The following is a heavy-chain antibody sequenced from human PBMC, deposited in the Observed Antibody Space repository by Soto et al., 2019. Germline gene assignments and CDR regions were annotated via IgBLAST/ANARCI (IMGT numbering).Heavy chain of an antibody. V-gene: IGHV4-59*11. D-gene: IGHD3-3*01. CDR1: GDSISSHY. CDR3: AKDRATIFVGLDV. Sequence: TSETLSLSCTVSGDSISSHYWSWIRQPPGKGREWIGFISYIGGTNYNPSLKSRVTISVDTSKNHFSLNLRYVTAADTAVYYCAKDRATIFVGLDVWAQGTTVTVYS. J-gene: IGHJ6*02. CDR2: ISYIGGT.